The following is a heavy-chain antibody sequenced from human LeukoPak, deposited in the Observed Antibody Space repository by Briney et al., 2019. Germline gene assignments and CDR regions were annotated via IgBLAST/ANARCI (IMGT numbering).Heavy chain of an antibody. D-gene: IGHD6-19*01. Sequence: GGSLRLSCAASGFTFSSYAMSWVRQAPGKGLEWASAISGSGGSTYYADSVKGRFTISRDNSKNTLYLQMNSLRAEDTAVYYCAKDQIIAVAAFDIWGQGTMVTVSS. V-gene: IGHV3-23*01. CDR1: GFTFSSYA. CDR3: AKDQIIAVAAFDI. CDR2: ISGSGGST. J-gene: IGHJ3*02.